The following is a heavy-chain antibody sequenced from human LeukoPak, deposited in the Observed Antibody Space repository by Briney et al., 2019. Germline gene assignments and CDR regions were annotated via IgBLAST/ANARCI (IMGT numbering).Heavy chain of an antibody. CDR2: INPNSGGT. V-gene: IGHV1-2*02. J-gene: IGHJ4*02. D-gene: IGHD4-17*01. CDR1: GYTFTGYY. CDR3: ARDRIDYGDCQFDY. Sequence: ASVKVSCKASGYTFTGYYMHWVRQAPGQGLEWMGWINPNSGGTNYAQKFQGRVTMTRDTSIRTAYMELSRLRSDDTAVYYCARDRIDYGDCQFDYWGQGTLVTVSS.